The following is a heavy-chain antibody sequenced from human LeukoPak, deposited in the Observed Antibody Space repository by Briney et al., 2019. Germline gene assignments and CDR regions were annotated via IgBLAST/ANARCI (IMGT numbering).Heavy chain of an antibody. CDR1: GGSMSTSSYY. V-gene: IGHV4-39*01. Sequence: SETLSLTCTVSGGSMSTSSYYWGWIRQPPGKGLEWIGSIYYSGSTYYNPSLKSRVTISVDTAKNQFSLRLRSATAADTAVYYCVRHFRYGWNEPFGYWGQRSLVTVSS. CDR3: VRHFRYGWNEPFGY. D-gene: IGHD1-20*01. J-gene: IGHJ4*02. CDR2: IYYSGST.